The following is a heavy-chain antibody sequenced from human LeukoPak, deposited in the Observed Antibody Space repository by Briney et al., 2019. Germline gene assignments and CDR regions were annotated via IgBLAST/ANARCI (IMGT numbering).Heavy chain of an antibody. J-gene: IGHJ4*02. D-gene: IGHD1-26*01. V-gene: IGHV1-46*01. CDR3: AKPRYPSSGSSSPYFDY. CDR2: INPSGGST. CDR1: GYTFTSYY. Sequence: ASVKVSCKASGYTFTSYYMHWVRQAPGQGLEWMGIINPSGGSTSYAQKFQGRVTMTRDTSTSTVYMELSSLRSEDTAVYYCAKPRYPSSGSSSPYFDYWGRGTPVTVSS.